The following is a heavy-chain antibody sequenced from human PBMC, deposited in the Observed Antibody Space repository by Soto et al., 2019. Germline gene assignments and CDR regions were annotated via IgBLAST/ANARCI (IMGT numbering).Heavy chain of an antibody. CDR2: INSDGGTT. CDR3: LAGETNYFDF. J-gene: IGHJ4*02. CDR1: GLTLSRYW. Sequence: EVQLVESGGGLVQPGGLLRLSCAGSGLTLSRYWMHWVRQGPGKGLVWVSRINSDGGTTTYADSVKGRFTISRDNAKNTVDLQINSLRAEDTAVYYCLAGETNYFDFWGQGTLVTVSS. D-gene: IGHD3-10*01. V-gene: IGHV3-74*01.